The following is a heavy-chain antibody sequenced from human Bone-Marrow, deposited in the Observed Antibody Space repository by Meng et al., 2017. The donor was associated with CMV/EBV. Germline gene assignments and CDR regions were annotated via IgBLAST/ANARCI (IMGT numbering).Heavy chain of an antibody. CDR1: GGSISSYY. V-gene: IGHV4-59*01. CDR3: ARELRFLEWPHRYYFDY. J-gene: IGHJ4*02. Sequence: SETLSLTCIVSGGSISSYYWSWIRQPPGKGLEWIGYIYYSGSTNYNPSLKSRVTISVDTSKNQFSLKLSSVTAADTAVYYCARELRFLEWPHRYYFDYWGQGTLVTVSS. D-gene: IGHD3-3*01. CDR2: IYYSGST.